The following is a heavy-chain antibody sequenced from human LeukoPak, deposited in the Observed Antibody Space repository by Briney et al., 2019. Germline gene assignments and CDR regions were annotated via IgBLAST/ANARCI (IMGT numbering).Heavy chain of an antibody. CDR3: ARHSGYGYWNFDY. D-gene: IGHD5-12*01. CDR1: GGSISSYY. V-gene: IGHV4-59*01. CDR2: IYYSGST. J-gene: IGHJ4*02. Sequence: SETLSLTCTVSGGSISSYYWSWIQQPPGKGLEWIGYIYYSGSTNYNPSLKSRVTISVDTSKNQFSLKLSSVTAADTAVYYCARHSGYGYWNFDYWGQGTLVTVSS.